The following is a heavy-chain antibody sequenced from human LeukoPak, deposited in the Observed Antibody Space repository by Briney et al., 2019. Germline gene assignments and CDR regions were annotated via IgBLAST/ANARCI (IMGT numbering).Heavy chain of an antibody. CDR3: ARQKDSGWHFDL. Sequence: ASVKVSCKASGYTFTDYHMHWVRQAPGQGPEWMAWINPDSGGTYYAQKFQGRVTMTRDTSISTAYMELSRLRSDDTAVYFCARQKDSGWHFDLWGRGTLVTVSS. J-gene: IGHJ2*01. CDR1: GYTFTDYH. V-gene: IGHV1-2*02. CDR2: INPDSGGT.